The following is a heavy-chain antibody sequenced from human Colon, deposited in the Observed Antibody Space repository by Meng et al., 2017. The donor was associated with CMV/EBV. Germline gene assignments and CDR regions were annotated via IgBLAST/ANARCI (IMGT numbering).Heavy chain of an antibody. J-gene: IGHJ4*02. CDR2: ISADGSGT. CDR1: GFTFSSFA. V-gene: IGHV3-23*01. CDR3: DASDY. D-gene: IGHD2-2*01. Sequence: PGWSLRLSCLASGFTFSSFAMSWARQAPGKGLEWVSTISADGSGTHYADSVRGRFTISRDNPRNTLFLQMDTLRVEDTAVYYCDASDYWGQGILVTVSS.